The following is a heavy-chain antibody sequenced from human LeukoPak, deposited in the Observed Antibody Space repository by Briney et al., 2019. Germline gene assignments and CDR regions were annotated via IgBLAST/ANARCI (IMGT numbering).Heavy chain of an antibody. CDR3: ARDHAYRTDY. Sequence: PGGPLRLSCAASGFSFSNDWMCWVRQAPGKGLEWVADINQDEGKKYYVDSVKGRFTISRDNAKNSLYLQMSSLRAEDTAVYYCARDHAYRTDYWGQGTLVTVSS. CDR1: GFSFSNDW. J-gene: IGHJ4*02. CDR2: INQDEGKK. D-gene: IGHD2-2*01. V-gene: IGHV3-7*01.